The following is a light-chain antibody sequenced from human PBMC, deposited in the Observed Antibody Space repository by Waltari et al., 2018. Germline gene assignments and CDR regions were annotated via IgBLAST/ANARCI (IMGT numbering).Light chain of an antibody. Sequence: DIQMTQSPSSLSASVGHRVTITCRASQNIINYLNWYQQKARNAPKHLIYAAASLQSGVPSRFSGSGSGTEFTLIIKNLQPEDFATFYCQQSHSFPLTFGGGTKVETK. J-gene: IGKJ4*01. CDR2: AAA. V-gene: IGKV1-39*01. CDR1: QNIINY. CDR3: QQSHSFPLT.